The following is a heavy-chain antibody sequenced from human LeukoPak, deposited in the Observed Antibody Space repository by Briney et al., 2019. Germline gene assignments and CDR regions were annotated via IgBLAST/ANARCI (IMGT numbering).Heavy chain of an antibody. V-gene: IGHV3-30*02. Sequence: GGSLRLSCAASGFTFSSYGMHWVRQAPGKGLEWVAFIRYDGSNKYYADSVKGRFTISRDNSKNTLYLQMNSLRAEDTAVYYCARATRFGELLYTYFDYWGQGTLVTVSS. J-gene: IGHJ4*02. D-gene: IGHD3-10*02. CDR1: GFTFSSYG. CDR3: ARATRFGELLYTYFDY. CDR2: IRYDGSNK.